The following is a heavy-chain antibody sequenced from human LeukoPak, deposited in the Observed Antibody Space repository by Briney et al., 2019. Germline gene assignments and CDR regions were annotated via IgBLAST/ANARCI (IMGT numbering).Heavy chain of an antibody. D-gene: IGHD3-22*01. CDR3: ARYYYDSSGYYYFNY. Sequence: KPGGSLRLSCAASGFTFSDYYMSWIRQAPGKGLEWVSYISSSGSNIYYADSVKGRFTISRDNAKNSLYLQMNSLRAEDTAVYYCARYYYDSSGYYYFNYWGQGTLVTVSS. CDR2: ISSSGSNI. J-gene: IGHJ4*02. V-gene: IGHV3-11*01. CDR1: GFTFSDYY.